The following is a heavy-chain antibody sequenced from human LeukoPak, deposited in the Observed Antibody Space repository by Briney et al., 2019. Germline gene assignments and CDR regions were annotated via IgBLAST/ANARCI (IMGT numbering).Heavy chain of an antibody. CDR1: GFTFSSYG. D-gene: IGHD1-26*01. J-gene: IGHJ4*02. CDR3: GREVPGGTTSLDC. V-gene: IGHV3-48*02. CDR2: ISSSSSTI. Sequence: GGSLRLSCAASGFTFSSYGMNWVRQAPGKGLEWVSYISSSSSTIYYADSVKGRFTISRDNAKNSLYLQMNSLRDEDTAVYYCGREVPGGTTSLDCWGQGTLVTVSS.